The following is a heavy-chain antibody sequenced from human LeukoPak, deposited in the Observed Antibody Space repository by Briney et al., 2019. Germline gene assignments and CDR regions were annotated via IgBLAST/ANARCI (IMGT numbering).Heavy chain of an antibody. D-gene: IGHD6-13*01. CDR2: INHSGST. V-gene: IGHV4-34*01. J-gene: IGHJ6*03. CDR3: ARGQVKQQLLPRTGSRDYYFYMDV. Sequence: PSETLSLTCAVYGGSFSGYYRSWIRQPPGKGLEWIGEINHSGSTNYNPSLKSRVTISVDTSKNQFSLRLSSVTAADSAVYFCARGQVKQQLLPRTGSRDYYFYMDVWGKGTTVTVSS. CDR1: GGSFSGYY.